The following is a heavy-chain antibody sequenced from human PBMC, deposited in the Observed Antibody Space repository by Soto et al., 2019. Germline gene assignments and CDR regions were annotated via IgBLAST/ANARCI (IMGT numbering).Heavy chain of an antibody. V-gene: IGHV4-30-2*01. Sequence: SETLSLTCAVSGGSISSGGYSWSWIRQPPGKGLEWIGYIYHSGSTYYNPSLKSRVTISVDTSKNQFSLKLSSVTAADTAVYYCVVAHPRRYFDYWGQGALVTVSS. CDR2: IYHSGST. D-gene: IGHD5-12*01. J-gene: IGHJ4*02. CDR1: GGSISSGGYS. CDR3: VVAHPRRYFDY.